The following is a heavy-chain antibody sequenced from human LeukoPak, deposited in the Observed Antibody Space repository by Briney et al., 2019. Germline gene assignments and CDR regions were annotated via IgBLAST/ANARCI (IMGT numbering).Heavy chain of an antibody. V-gene: IGHV3-30*02. CDR2: IRYDGSNK. Sequence: GGSLRLSCAASGFTFSSYGMHWVRQAPGKGLEWVAFIRYDGSNKYYADSVKGRFTISRDNSKNTLYLQMNSLGAEDTAVYYCARDHPIVVVTAEYYFDYWGQGTLVTVSS. J-gene: IGHJ4*02. CDR3: ARDHPIVVVTAEYYFDY. CDR1: GFTFSSYG. D-gene: IGHD2-21*02.